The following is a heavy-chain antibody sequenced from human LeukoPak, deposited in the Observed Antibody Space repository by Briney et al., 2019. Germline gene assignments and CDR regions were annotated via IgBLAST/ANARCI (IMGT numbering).Heavy chain of an antibody. CDR3: ARGPPPMFRGLIRRFENDS. CDR2: IDNSGRT. D-gene: IGHD3-10*01. CDR1: GGSFSGYY. J-gene: IGHJ4*02. V-gene: IGHV4-34*01. Sequence: SETLSLTCAVSGGSFSGYYWTWIRQPPGKGLEWIGEIDNSGRTNYNPSLKSRLTISVDTSKDQFSLRLSSVTAADSAVYYCARGPPPMFRGLIRRFENDSWGQGTLVTVSS.